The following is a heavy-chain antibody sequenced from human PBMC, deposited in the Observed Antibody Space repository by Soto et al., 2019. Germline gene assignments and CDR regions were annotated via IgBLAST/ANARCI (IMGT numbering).Heavy chain of an antibody. D-gene: IGHD3-3*01. CDR2: INHSGST. Sequence: SETLSLTCAVYGGSFSGYYWSWIRQPPGKGLEWIGEINHSGSTNYNPSLKSRVTISADTSKNQLSLKLSAVTAADTAVYYCATGGLTSFAVARPDYWGQGTLVTVSS. CDR3: ATGGLTSFAVARPDY. V-gene: IGHV4-34*01. J-gene: IGHJ4*02. CDR1: GGSFSGYY.